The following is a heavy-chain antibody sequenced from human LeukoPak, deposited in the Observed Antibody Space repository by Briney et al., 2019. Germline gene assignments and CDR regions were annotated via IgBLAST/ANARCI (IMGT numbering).Heavy chain of an antibody. CDR3: ARGIVGATHNWFDP. Sequence: ASVKLSFTGSGYTFTIYGISWVRQAPGQGLEWMGWISAYNGNTNYSQKLQGRVTITTDTSTSTAYMELRSLRSDDTAVYYCARGIVGATHNWFDPWGQGTLVTVSS. D-gene: IGHD1-26*01. CDR2: ISAYNGNT. V-gene: IGHV1-18*01. J-gene: IGHJ5*02. CDR1: GYTFTIYG.